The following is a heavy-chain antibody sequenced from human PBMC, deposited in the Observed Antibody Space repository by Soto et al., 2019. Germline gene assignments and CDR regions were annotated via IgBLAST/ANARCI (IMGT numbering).Heavy chain of an antibody. J-gene: IGHJ3*02. Sequence: GASVKVSCKVSGYTLTELSMHWVRQAPGKGLEWMGGFDPEDGETIYAQKFQGRVTMTEDTSTDTAYMELSSLRSEDTAVYYCATGPPVGATEGRAFDIWGQGTMVTVSS. D-gene: IGHD1-26*01. CDR3: ATGPPVGATEGRAFDI. CDR2: FDPEDGET. V-gene: IGHV1-24*01. CDR1: GYTLTELS.